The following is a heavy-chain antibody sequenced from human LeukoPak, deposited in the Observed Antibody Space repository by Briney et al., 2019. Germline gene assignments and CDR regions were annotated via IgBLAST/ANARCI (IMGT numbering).Heavy chain of an antibody. D-gene: IGHD3-3*01. CDR2: ISGSGGST. V-gene: IGHV3-23*01. CDR1: GFTFSSYA. J-gene: IGHJ4*02. Sequence: GGSLRLSCAASGFTFSSYAMSWVRQAPGKGLEWVSAISGSGGSTYYADSVKGRFTISRDNSKNTLYLQMNSLRAEDTAVYYCAKVTTIFGVVIIRTLDYWGQGTLVTVSS. CDR3: AKVTTIFGVVIIRTLDY.